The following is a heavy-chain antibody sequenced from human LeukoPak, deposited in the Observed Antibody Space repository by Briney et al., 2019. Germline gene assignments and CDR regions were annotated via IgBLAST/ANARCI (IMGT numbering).Heavy chain of an antibody. V-gene: IGHV3-74*01. CDR1: GFTFSTYC. CDR3: ARDFRSADY. J-gene: IGHJ4*02. CDR2: ICPDGTVT. Sequence: GGSLRLSCAASGFTFSTYCMHWFRQAPGKGPMWVSRICPDGTVTNYADSVKARFIISRDNARNTVYLQMNSLRVEDTAVYYCARDFRSADYWGQGTLVTVSS.